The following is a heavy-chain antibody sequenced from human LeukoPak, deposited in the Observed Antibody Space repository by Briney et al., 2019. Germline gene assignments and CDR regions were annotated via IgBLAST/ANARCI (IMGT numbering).Heavy chain of an antibody. CDR1: GGSFSDYY. V-gene: IGHV4-34*01. Sequence: PSETLSLTCAVYGGSFSDYYWSWIRQPPGKGLEWIGEINHSGSTNYNSSLKSRVTISVDTSKNQFSPKLSSVTAADTAVYYCKGPTGAAYYYMDVWGKGTTVTVSS. CDR3: KGPTGAAYYYMDV. J-gene: IGHJ6*03. CDR2: INHSGST. D-gene: IGHD1-1*01.